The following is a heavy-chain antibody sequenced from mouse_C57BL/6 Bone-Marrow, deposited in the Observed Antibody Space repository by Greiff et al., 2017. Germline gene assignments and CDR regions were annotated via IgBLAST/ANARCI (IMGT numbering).Heavy chain of an antibody. CDR3: ATYYGNYVDYFDY. V-gene: IGHV5-17*01. Sequence: EVKLMESGGGLVKPGGSLKLSCAASGFTFSDYGMHWVRQAPEKGLEWVAYISSGSSTIYYADTVKGRFTLSRDNAKNTLFLQMTSLRSEDTAMYCCATYYGNYVDYFDYWGQGTTLTVSS. CDR1: GFTFSDYG. J-gene: IGHJ2*01. D-gene: IGHD2-10*01. CDR2: ISSGSSTI.